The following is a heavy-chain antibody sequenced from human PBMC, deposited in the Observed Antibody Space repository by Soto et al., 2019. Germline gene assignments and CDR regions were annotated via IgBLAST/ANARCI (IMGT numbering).Heavy chain of an antibody. CDR2: MNPNIGTT. V-gene: IGHV1-8*01. D-gene: IGHD3-10*01. J-gene: IGHJ4*02. Sequence: ASVKVSCKASGYTFTSYDINWVRQATGQGLEWMGGMNPNIGTTNYAQKFQGRVTITTNTSTSTAYMELSSLRSEDTAVYYCARDPTMVRGNFDYWGQGTLVTVSS. CDR1: GYTFTSYD. CDR3: ARDPTMVRGNFDY.